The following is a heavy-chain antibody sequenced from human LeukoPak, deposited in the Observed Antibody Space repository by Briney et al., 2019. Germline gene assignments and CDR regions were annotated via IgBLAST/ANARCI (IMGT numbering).Heavy chain of an antibody. Sequence: GRSLRLSCAASGFTFSSYGMHWVRQAPGKGLEWVAVIWYDGSNKYYADSVKGRFTISRDNSKNTLYLQMNSLRAEDTAVYYCARDTGGYYMDVWGKGPRSPSP. CDR3: ARDTGGYYMDV. CDR1: GFTFSSYG. V-gene: IGHV3-33*01. J-gene: IGHJ6*03. D-gene: IGHD3-10*01. CDR2: IWYDGSNK.